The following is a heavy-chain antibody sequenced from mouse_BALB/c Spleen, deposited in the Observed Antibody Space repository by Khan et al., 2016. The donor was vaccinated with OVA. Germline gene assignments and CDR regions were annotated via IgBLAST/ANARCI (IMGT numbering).Heavy chain of an antibody. CDR3: AIRNYFGYTFAY. Sequence: QVQLQQSGAELARPGASVKLSCKASGYTFTDYYINWVKQRTGQGLEWIGEISPVSGDTYYNERFKGKATLTADKSSSTAYMQLSSLPSEACAGFFCAIRNYFGYTFAYGGQGTLVTVSA. D-gene: IGHD1-2*01. CDR1: GYTFTDYY. CDR2: ISPVSGDT. V-gene: IGHV1-77*01. J-gene: IGHJ3*01.